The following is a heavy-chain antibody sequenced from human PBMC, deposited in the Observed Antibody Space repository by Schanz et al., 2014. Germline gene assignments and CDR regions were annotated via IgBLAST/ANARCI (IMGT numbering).Heavy chain of an antibody. CDR2: IIPIVDIT. CDR3: ARDRGHFEQLALEWYYGMDV. Sequence: QVQLVQSGAEVRKPGSSVRVSCKASGGTFTSYAFSWVRQAPGQGLEWIGRIIPIVDITNYAQKFLGRVTITADKSTSTAYMELKSLRSADTAVYYCARDRGHFEQLALEWYYGMDVWGQGTTVTVSS. V-gene: IGHV1-69*04. J-gene: IGHJ6*02. D-gene: IGHD3-3*01. CDR1: GGTFTSYA.